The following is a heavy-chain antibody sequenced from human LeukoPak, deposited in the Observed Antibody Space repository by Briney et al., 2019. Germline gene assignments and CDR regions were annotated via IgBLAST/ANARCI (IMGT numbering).Heavy chain of an antibody. CDR3: ATRSVNWYFDL. D-gene: IGHD1-26*01. CDR1: GYTFTTYD. V-gene: IGHV1-8*03. Sequence: ASVKVSCKASGYTFTTYDMNWVRQATGQGLEWMGWMNPNNGNTGYAQKFQGRVTITRNTSISTAYMELSSLRSEDTAVYYCATRSVNWYFDLWGRGTLVTVSS. J-gene: IGHJ2*01. CDR2: MNPNNGNT.